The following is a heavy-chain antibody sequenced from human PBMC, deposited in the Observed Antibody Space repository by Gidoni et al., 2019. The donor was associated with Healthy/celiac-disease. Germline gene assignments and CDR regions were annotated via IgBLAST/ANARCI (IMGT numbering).Heavy chain of an antibody. CDR2: IWYDGSNK. V-gene: IGHV3-33*01. D-gene: IGHD3-22*01. CDR3: ARDKSTYYYDSSGYYPLGY. J-gene: IGHJ4*02. CDR1: GFTFSSYG. Sequence: QVQLVESGGGVVQPGRSLRLSCAAPGFTFSSYGMHWVRQAPGKGLEWVAVIWYDGSNKYYEDSVKCRFTISRGNSKNTLYLQMNSLRAEDTAVYYGARDKSTYYYDSSGYYPLGYWGQGTLVTVSS.